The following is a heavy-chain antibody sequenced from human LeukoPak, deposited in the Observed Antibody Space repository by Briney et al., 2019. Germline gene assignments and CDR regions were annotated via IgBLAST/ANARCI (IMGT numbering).Heavy chain of an antibody. J-gene: IGHJ3*02. CDR2: IRYDGSNK. Sequence: SGGSLRLSCAASGFTFSSYGMHWVRQAPGKGLEWVAFIRYDGSNKYYADSVKGRFTISRDNSKNTLYLQMNSLRAEDTAVYYCAGSSGVIIGAFDIWGQGTMVTVSS. CDR1: GFTFSSYG. V-gene: IGHV3-30*02. D-gene: IGHD3-3*01. CDR3: AGSSGVIIGAFDI.